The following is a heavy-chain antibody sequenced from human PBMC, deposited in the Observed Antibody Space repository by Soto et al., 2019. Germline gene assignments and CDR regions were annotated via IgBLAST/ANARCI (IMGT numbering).Heavy chain of an antibody. Sequence: VGSLRLSCAISGFTFTSYSMNWVRQAPGRGLEWLSYISSSSNTIFYAYSVKGRFTISRDSANSSLSLQLTSLREDDTALYFCARGLGWPRGPFDXWGQVTPFPISX. J-gene: IGHJ4*02. D-gene: IGHD2-21*01. CDR1: GFTFTSYS. CDR3: ARGLGWPRGPFDX. V-gene: IGHV3-48*02. CDR2: ISSSSNTI.